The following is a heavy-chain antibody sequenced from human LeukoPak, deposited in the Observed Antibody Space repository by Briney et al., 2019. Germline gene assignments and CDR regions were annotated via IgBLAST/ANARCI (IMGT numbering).Heavy chain of an antibody. CDR1: GYTFTSYY. CDR3: ARVRIPQYYFDY. J-gene: IGHJ4*02. Sequence: ASVTVSCKASGYTFTSYYMHWVRQAPGQGLEWMGIINPSGGSTSYAQKFQGRVTITADKSTSTAYMELSSLRSEDTAVYYCARVRIPQYYFDYWGQGTLVTVSS. CDR2: INPSGGST. D-gene: IGHD2/OR15-2a*01. V-gene: IGHV1-46*01.